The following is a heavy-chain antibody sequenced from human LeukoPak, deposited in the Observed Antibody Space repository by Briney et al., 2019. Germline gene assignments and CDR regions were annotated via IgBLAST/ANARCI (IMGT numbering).Heavy chain of an antibody. CDR3: ARDRGQVGLFDY. Sequence: GGSLRLSCAASGFTFSIYWMSWVRQVPGKGLEWVANIKEDGSEKYYLDSVKGRFTISRDNAKNSLYLQINSLRAEDTAMYYCARDRGQVGLFDYWGQGTLVTVSS. CDR2: IKEDGSEK. V-gene: IGHV3-7*03. J-gene: IGHJ4*02. D-gene: IGHD1-26*01. CDR1: GFTFSIYW.